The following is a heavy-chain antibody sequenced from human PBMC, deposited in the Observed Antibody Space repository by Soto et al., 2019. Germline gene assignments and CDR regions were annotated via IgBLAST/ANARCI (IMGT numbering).Heavy chain of an antibody. V-gene: IGHV3-7*01. J-gene: IGHJ4*02. Sequence: GGSLRLSCAASGFSLSDYWMNWVRQAPGKGLEWVAIIKQDGSERYYADSVKGRFTISRDNAKNSLYLQMSSLRVEDTALYYCARSSGWLHDYWGQGTLVTVSS. CDR3: ARSSGWLHDY. CDR1: GFSLSDYW. D-gene: IGHD6-19*01. CDR2: IKQDGSER.